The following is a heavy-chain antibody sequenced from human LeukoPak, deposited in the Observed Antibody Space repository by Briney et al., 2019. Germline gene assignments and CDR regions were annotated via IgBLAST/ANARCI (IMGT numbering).Heavy chain of an antibody. CDR2: IIPIFGTA. CDR1: GGTFSSYA. Sequence: SVKVSCKASGGTFSSYAISWVRQAPGQGLEWMGGIIPIFGTANYAQKLQGRVTMTTDTSTSTAYMELRSLRSDDTAVYYCARGRKPYCGGDCSVFDYWGQGTLVTVSS. CDR3: ARGRKPYCGGDCSVFDY. V-gene: IGHV1-69*05. J-gene: IGHJ4*02. D-gene: IGHD2-21*02.